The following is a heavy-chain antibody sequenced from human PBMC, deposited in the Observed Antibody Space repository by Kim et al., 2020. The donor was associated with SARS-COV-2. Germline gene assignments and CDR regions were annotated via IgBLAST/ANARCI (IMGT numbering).Heavy chain of an antibody. V-gene: IGHV1-69*13. Sequence: SVKVSCKASGGTFSSYAISWVRQAPGQGLEWMGGIIPIFGTANYAQKFQGRVTITADESTSTAYMELSSLRSEDTAVYYCARWGENSDYYDSSGPDAFDIWGQGTMVTFPS. J-gene: IGHJ3*02. CDR1: GGTFSSYA. CDR3: ARWGENSDYYDSSGPDAFDI. CDR2: IIPIFGTA. D-gene: IGHD3-22*01.